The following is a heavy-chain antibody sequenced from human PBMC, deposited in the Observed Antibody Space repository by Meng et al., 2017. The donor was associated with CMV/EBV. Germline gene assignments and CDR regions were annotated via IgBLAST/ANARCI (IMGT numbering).Heavy chain of an antibody. J-gene: IGHJ5*02. D-gene: IGHD6-19*01. CDR1: GFTFSSYS. V-gene: IGHV3-21*01. CDR3: AKDGYSSGWYHWFDP. CDR2: ISSSSSYI. Sequence: GGSLRLSCAASGFTFSSYSMNWVRQAPGKGLEWVSSISSSSSYIYYADSVKGRFTISRDNAKNSLYLQMNSLRAEDTAVYYCAKDGYSSGWYHWFDPWGQGTLVTVSS.